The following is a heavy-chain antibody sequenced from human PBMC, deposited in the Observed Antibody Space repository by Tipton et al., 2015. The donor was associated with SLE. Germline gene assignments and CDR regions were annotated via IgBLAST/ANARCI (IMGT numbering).Heavy chain of an antibody. J-gene: IGHJ4*02. CDR2: IKQDGSEK. CDR3: ARNFWSGYYGPYFDY. Sequence: SLRLSCATSGFTFTSYWMSWVRQAPGKGLERVATIKQDGSEKYYVDSVKGRFTIARDNAKNSLSLQMNSLRAEDTAVYYCARNFWSGYYGPYFDYWGQGTLVTVSS. V-gene: IGHV3-7*01. D-gene: IGHD3-3*01. CDR1: GFTFTSYW.